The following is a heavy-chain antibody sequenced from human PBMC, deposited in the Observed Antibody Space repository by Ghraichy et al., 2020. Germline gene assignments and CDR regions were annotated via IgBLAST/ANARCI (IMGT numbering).Heavy chain of an antibody. V-gene: IGHV4-59*08. CDR1: DGSISSYF. Sequence: SKTLSLTCTVSDGSISSYFWSWIRLPPGKGLEWIAYVHHTGATNYNPSLRSRVTISIDTSKNQFSLRLSSVTAADTALYYCVRHGVAASGGNRFLVDYWGQGILVTVSS. J-gene: IGHJ4*02. CDR3: VRHGVAASGGNRFLVDY. CDR2: VHHTGAT. D-gene: IGHD6-13*01.